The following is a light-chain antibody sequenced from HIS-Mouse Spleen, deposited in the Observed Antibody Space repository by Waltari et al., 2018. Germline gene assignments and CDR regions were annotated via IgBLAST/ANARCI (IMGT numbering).Light chain of an antibody. Sequence: QSALTQPASMSGSPGQSITISCTGTSSDVGSYNLVSWYQQHPGKAPKLMIYEGSKRPSGVSNRFSGSKSGNTAFLTISGLQADDEADYYCCSYAGSSTNVFGSGTKVTVL. CDR3: CSYAGSSTNV. J-gene: IGLJ6*01. CDR1: SSDVGSYNL. V-gene: IGLV2-23*01. CDR2: EGS.